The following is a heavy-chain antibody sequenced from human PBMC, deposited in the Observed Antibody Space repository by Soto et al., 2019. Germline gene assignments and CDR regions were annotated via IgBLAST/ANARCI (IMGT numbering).Heavy chain of an antibody. CDR3: ASQVPAGIRLGWFDP. D-gene: IGHD2-2*02. J-gene: IGHJ5*02. CDR1: GGSISRSTYY. CDR2: IYYIGSN. V-gene: IGHV4-39*01. Sequence: SETRSLTCTVSGGSISRSTYYWGWIRQPPGKGLEWIGSIYYIGSNYYRPSLKSRVTISVDTSKNQFSLKLSSVTAADTAVYYCASQVPAGIRLGWFDPWGQGTLVTVSS.